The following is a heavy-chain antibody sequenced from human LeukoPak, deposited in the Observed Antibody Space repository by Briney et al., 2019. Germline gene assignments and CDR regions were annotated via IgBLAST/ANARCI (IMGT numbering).Heavy chain of an antibody. V-gene: IGHV1-2*02. CDR2: INPNSGGT. CDR3: ARASNYYASGLR. Sequence: GASVKVSCKASGYTFTGYYMHWVRQAPGQGLERMGWINPNSGGTNYAQKFQGRVTMTRDTSISTAYMELSRLRSDDTAVYYCARASNYYASGLRWGQGTLVTVSS. CDR1: GYTFTGYY. D-gene: IGHD3-10*01. J-gene: IGHJ4*02.